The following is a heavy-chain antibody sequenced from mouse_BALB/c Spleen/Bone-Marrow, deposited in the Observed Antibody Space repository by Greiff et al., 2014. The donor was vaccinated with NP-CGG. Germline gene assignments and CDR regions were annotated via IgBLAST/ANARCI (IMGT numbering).Heavy chain of an antibody. J-gene: IGHJ2*01. D-gene: IGHD2-5*01. CDR1: GYTFTNYY. CDR2: IYPGGGYT. Sequence: VQLVESGAELVRPGTSVKISCKTSGYTFTNYYLGWVKQRPGHGLEWIGDIYPGGGYTNYNEEFEGKATLTADTSSSTAYMQLSGLTSEDSAVYFCARDSNFKGYFDYWGQGTTLTVSS. V-gene: IGHV1-63*02. CDR3: ARDSNFKGYFDY.